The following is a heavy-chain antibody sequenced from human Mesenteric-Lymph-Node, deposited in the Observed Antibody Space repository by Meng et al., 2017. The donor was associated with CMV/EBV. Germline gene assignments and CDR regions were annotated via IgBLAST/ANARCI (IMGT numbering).Heavy chain of an antibody. J-gene: IGHJ4*02. CDR3: ARDYGSGSPYYFDY. D-gene: IGHD3-10*01. CDR2: ISSSSSYI. CDR1: GFTFSSYS. V-gene: IGHV3-21*01. Sequence: SGFTFSSYSMNWVRQAPGKGLEWVSSISSSSSYIYYADSVKGRFTISRDNAKNSLYLQMNSLRAEDTAVYYCARDYGSGSPYYFDYWGQGTLVTVSS.